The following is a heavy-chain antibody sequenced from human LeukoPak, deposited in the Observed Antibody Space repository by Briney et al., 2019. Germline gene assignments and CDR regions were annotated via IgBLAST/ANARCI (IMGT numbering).Heavy chain of an antibody. Sequence: PSETLSLTCAVYGGSFSGYYWAWIRQPPGKGLEWIGSIYQSGSTYYNPSLKSRVTISVDTSKNQFSQKLSSVTAADTAVYYCAREPMEYCSGGSCYSLDYWGQGTLVTVSS. CDR1: GGSFSGYY. J-gene: IGHJ4*02. V-gene: IGHV4-38-2*02. D-gene: IGHD2-15*01. CDR3: AREPMEYCSGGSCYSLDY. CDR2: IYQSGST.